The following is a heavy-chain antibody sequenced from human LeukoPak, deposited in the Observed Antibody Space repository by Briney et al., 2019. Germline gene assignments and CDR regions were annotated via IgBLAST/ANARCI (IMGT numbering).Heavy chain of an antibody. CDR2: IYHTGIT. D-gene: IGHD2/OR15-2a*01. V-gene: IGHV4-59*01. CDR1: WGYYY. Sequence: SETLSLTCTVSWGYYYWSWIRQPPGKGLEWIGYIYHTGITNYIPSLRSPVTISLDRSRNQLSLNLTSVTAADTAVYYCTRETSLYGAFEMWGQGTTVTVSS. CDR3: TRETSLYGAFEM. J-gene: IGHJ3*02.